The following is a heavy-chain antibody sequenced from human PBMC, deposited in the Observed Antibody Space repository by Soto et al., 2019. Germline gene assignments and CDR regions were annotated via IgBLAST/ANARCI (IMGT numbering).Heavy chain of an antibody. J-gene: IGHJ6*03. CDR1: GFTFSSYA. CDR3: AKAYCSSTSCYDYYYYYMDV. V-gene: IGHV3-23*01. Sequence: GGSLRLSCAASGFTFSSYAMSWVRQAPGKGLEWVSAISGSGGSTYYADSVKGRFTISRDNSKNTLYLQMNSLRAEDTAVYYCAKAYCSSTSCYDYYYYYMDVWDKGTTVTVSS. D-gene: IGHD2-2*01. CDR2: ISGSGGST.